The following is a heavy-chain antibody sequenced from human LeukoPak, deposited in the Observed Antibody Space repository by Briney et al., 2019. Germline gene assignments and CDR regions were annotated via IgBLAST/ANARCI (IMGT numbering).Heavy chain of an antibody. Sequence: SETLSLTCAVYGGSFSGYYWSWLRQPPGKGLEWIGEINHSGSTNYNPSLKSRVTISVDTSKNQFSMKLSSVTAADTAVYYCATWADTDMTRAEYFQHWGQGTLVTVSS. CDR1: GGSFSGYY. CDR2: INHSGST. D-gene: IGHD5-18*01. J-gene: IGHJ1*01. V-gene: IGHV4-34*01. CDR3: ATWADTDMTRAEYFQH.